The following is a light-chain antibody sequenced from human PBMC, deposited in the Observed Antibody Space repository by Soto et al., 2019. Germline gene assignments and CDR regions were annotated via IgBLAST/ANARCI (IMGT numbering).Light chain of an antibody. CDR1: QSVSSSY. Sequence: TPSPGTLSLSPGEKATISSTASQSVSSSYLAWYQQKPGRAPKFLIYAASSLQSGVPSRFSGRGSGTDFTLTISSLQPEDFAIYFCQQSYSTPLNFGGGSKV. J-gene: IGKJ4*01. CDR2: AAS. V-gene: IGKV1-39*01. CDR3: QQSYSTPLN.